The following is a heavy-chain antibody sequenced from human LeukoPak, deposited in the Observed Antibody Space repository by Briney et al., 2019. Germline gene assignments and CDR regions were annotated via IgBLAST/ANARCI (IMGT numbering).Heavy chain of an antibody. J-gene: IGHJ5*02. D-gene: IGHD3-9*01. CDR2: MNPNSGNT. CDR3: ARGAKVLRYFDWLFREDWFDP. CDR1: GYTFTSYD. V-gene: IGHV1-8*01. Sequence: ASVKVSCKASGYTFTSYDINWVRQATGQGLEWMGWMNPNSGNTGYAQKFQGRVTMTRNTSISAAYMELSSLRSEDTAVYYCARGAKVLRYFDWLFREDWFDPWGQGTLVTVSS.